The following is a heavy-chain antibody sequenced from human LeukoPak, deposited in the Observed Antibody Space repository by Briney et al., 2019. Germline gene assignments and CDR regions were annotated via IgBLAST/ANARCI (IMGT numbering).Heavy chain of an antibody. D-gene: IGHD3-22*01. J-gene: IGHJ6*03. CDR3: ARGRYYDKYCMDV. Sequence: SETLSLTCTVSGGSISSGGYSWSWIRQHPGKGLEWIGYIYYSGSTYYSPSLKSRVTISVDTSKNQFSLKLSSVTAADTAVYYCARGRYYDKYCMDVWGQGTTVTVSS. CDR1: GGSISSGGYS. CDR2: IYYSGST. V-gene: IGHV4-31*03.